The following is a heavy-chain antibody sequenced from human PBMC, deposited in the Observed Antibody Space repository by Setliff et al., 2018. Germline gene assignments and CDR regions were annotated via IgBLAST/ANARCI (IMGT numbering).Heavy chain of an antibody. CDR3: ASYERYCYGGSCYYFDY. D-gene: IGHD2-15*01. Sequence: ASVKVSCKASGGTFSSYSISWVRQAPGQGLEWMGIINPSGGLTRYAQKFQGKVTMTRDTSTSTVYMEVSSLRSEDTAVYYCASYERYCYGGSCYYFDYWGQGTLVTVSS. CDR2: INPSGGLT. CDR1: GGTFSSYS. J-gene: IGHJ4*02. V-gene: IGHV1-46*01.